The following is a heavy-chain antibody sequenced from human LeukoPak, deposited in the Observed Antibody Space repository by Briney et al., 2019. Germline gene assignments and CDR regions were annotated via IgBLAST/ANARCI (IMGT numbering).Heavy chain of an antibody. Sequence: GASVKVSCKASGYTFTSYAMNWVRQAPGQGLEWMGWINTNTGNPTYAQGFTGRFVFSLDTSVSTAYLQISSLKAEDSAVYYCARDIAAAGTRYFDLWGRGTLVTVSS. V-gene: IGHV7-4-1*02. CDR2: INTNTGNP. D-gene: IGHD6-13*01. CDR3: ARDIAAAGTRYFDL. J-gene: IGHJ2*01. CDR1: GYTFTSYA.